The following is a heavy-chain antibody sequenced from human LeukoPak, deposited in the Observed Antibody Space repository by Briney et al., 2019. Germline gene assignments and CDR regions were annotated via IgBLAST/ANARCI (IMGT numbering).Heavy chain of an antibody. J-gene: IGHJ5*02. CDR2: IIPIFGTA. CDR3: ARELRRCSGGSCFNWFDP. V-gene: IGHV1-69*13. D-gene: IGHD2-15*01. CDR1: GGTFSSYA. Sequence: SVNVSCKASGGTFSSYAISWVRQAPGQGLEWMGGIIPIFGTANYAQKFQGRVTITADESTSTAYMELSSLRSEDTAVYYCARELRRCSGGSCFNWFDPWGQGTLVTVSS.